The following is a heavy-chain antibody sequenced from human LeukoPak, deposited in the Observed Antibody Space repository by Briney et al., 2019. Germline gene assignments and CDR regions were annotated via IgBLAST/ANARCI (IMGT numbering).Heavy chain of an antibody. J-gene: IGHJ4*02. V-gene: IGHV4-59*06. CDR3: ARNVDTALAPGY. D-gene: IGHD5-18*01. CDR2: IYYSGST. Sequence: SETLSLTCTVSGGSISSHYWSWIRQPPGKGLEWIGYIYYSGSTYYNPSLKSRVTISVETSKNQFSLKLSSVTAADTAVYYCARNVDTALAPGYWGQGTLVTVSS. CDR1: GGSISSHY.